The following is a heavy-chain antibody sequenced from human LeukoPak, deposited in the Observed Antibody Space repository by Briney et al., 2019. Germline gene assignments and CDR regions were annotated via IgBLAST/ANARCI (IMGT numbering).Heavy chain of an antibody. D-gene: IGHD2-15*01. J-gene: IGHJ6*02. CDR1: GYTLTELS. Sequence: GASVTVSCKVSGYTLTELSMHWVRQAPGKGLEWMGGFDPEDGETIYAQKFQGRVTMTTDTSTSTAYMELRSLRSDDTAVYYCARDRGSGYYYYYGMDVWGQGTTVTVSS. CDR2: FDPEDGET. V-gene: IGHV1-24*01. CDR3: ARDRGSGYYYYYGMDV.